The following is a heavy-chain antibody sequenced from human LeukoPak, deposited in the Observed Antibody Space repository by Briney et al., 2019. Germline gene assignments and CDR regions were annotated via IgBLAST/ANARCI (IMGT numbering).Heavy chain of an antibody. Sequence: RASVKVSCKASGYTFTSYGISWVRQAPGQGLEWMGWISAYNGNTNYAQKLQGRVTMTTDTSTSTAYMELRSLRSDDTAVYYCARDLKYNILTGYRSSFGFDPWGQGTLVTVSS. CDR1: GYTFTSYG. CDR3: ARDLKYNILTGYRSSFGFDP. CDR2: ISAYNGNT. J-gene: IGHJ5*02. D-gene: IGHD3-9*01. V-gene: IGHV1-18*01.